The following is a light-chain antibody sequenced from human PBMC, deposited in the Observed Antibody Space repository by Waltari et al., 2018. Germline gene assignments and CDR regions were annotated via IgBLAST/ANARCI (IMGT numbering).Light chain of an antibody. CDR2: DAS. V-gene: IGKV3-20*01. Sequence: EIVLTQSPGTLSLSPGERATLVCRASQSVGRSLAWYQQKPGQAPRLLIYDASRRATGIPDRFRGSGSGTDFSLTISTLEPEDFAVYYCQHYVRLPATFGQGTKVEI. J-gene: IGKJ1*01. CDR3: QHYVRLPAT. CDR1: QSVGRS.